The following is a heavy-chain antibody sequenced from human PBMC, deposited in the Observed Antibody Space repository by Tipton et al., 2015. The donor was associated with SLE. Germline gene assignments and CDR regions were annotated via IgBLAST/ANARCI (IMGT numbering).Heavy chain of an antibody. CDR1: GYSISSGYY. V-gene: IGHV4-38-2*01. CDR3: ATSYSSSWYTFNV. CDR2: IYHTGKT. D-gene: IGHD6-13*01. Sequence: TLSLTCAVSGYSISSGYYWGWIRQPPGKGLEWIGTIYHTGKTYYNPSLKSRVTISVDTSKNQFSLRLKYVTAADTAVHYCATSYSSSWYTFNVWGQGTMVTVSS. J-gene: IGHJ3*01.